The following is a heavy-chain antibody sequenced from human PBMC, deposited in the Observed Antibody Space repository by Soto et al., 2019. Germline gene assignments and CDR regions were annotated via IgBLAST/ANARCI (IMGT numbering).Heavy chain of an antibody. CDR3: AKGVSSGGHDHDAFDV. CDR2: FSGSVSAT. D-gene: IGHD5-12*01. V-gene: IGHV3-23*01. Sequence: GGSLRLSCAASGFTFSNYAMSWVRQAPGKGPEWVSAFSGSVSATYYADSVKGRFTISRDNSKNSLYLQMNSLRAEDTALYYCAKGVSSGGHDHDAFDVSGQGTMVTVSS. J-gene: IGHJ3*01. CDR1: GFTFSNYA.